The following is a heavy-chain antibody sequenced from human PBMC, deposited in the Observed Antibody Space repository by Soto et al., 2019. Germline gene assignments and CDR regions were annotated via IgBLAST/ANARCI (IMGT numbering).Heavy chain of an antibody. CDR3: ARDGYYYDSSGYYYYFDY. V-gene: IGHV1-69*12. D-gene: IGHD3-22*01. CDR2: IIPIFGTA. J-gene: IGHJ4*02. CDR1: GGTFSSYA. Sequence: QVQQVQSGAEVKKPGSSVKVSCKASGGTFSSYAISWVRQAPGQGLEWMGGIIPIFGTANYAQKFQGRVTITADESTSTAYMELSSLRSEDTAVYYCARDGYYYDSSGYYYYFDYWGQGTLVTVSS.